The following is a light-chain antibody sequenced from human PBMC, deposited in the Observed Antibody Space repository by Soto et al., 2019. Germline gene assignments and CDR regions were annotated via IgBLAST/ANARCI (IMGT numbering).Light chain of an antibody. CDR3: QQRSNWIT. Sequence: IEMTQSPATLSLSPGDRAALSCKASQSVHNFLAWYQQKPGQAPRLLIYGASTRATGIPARFSGSGSGTEFTLTISSLEPEDFAVYYCQQRSNWITFGQGTRLEIK. CDR1: QSVHNF. J-gene: IGKJ5*01. CDR2: GAS. V-gene: IGKV3-11*01.